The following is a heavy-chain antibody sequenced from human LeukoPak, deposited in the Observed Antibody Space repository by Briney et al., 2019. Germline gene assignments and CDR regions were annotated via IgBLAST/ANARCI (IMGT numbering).Heavy chain of an antibody. CDR3: ARDRYVGSGYYGNWFDP. V-gene: IGHV4-39*07. CDR2: IYYSGST. D-gene: IGHD3-22*01. CDR1: GGSISSSSYY. Sequence: SETLSLTCTVSGGSISSSSYYWGWLRQPPGKGLEWVGSIYYSGSTYYNPSLKSRVTISVDTSKNQFSLKLSSVTAADTAVYYCARDRYVGSGYYGNWFDPWGQGTLVTVSP. J-gene: IGHJ5*02.